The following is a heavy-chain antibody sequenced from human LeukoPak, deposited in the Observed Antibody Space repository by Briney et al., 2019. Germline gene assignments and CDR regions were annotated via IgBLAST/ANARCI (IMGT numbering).Heavy chain of an antibody. V-gene: IGHV1-2*02. CDR3: ARALAYCGGDCYFDY. D-gene: IGHD2-21*02. J-gene: IGHJ4*02. CDR1: GYTFTGYY. Sequence: ASVKVSCKAPGYTFTGYYMHWVRQAPGQGLEWMGWINPNSGGTNYAQKFQGRVTMTRDTSISTAYMELSRLRSDDTAVYYCARALAYCGGDCYFDYWGQGTLVTVSS. CDR2: INPNSGGT.